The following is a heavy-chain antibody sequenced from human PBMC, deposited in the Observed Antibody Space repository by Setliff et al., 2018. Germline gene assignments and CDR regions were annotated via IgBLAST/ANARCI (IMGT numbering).Heavy chain of an antibody. CDR2: IFPSDGST. CDR3: ATKDYDTSGYYRPFGF. V-gene: IGHV1-46*01. D-gene: IGHD3-22*01. J-gene: IGHJ4*01. CDR1: GYSFTTYN. Sequence: ASVKVSCKASGYSFTTYNIHWFRQAPGQGLEWVGIIFPSDGSTAYAEKFQGGVTMTEDTSTDTAYMELSSLRSEDTAVYYCATKDYDTSGYYRPFGFWGQGTLVTVSS.